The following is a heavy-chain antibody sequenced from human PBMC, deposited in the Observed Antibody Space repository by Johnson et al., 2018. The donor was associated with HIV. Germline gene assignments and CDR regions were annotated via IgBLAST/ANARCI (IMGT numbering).Heavy chain of an antibody. CDR1: GFTFSSYA. CDR3: ARVRGGRENAFDI. Sequence: QVQLVESGGGVVQPGRSLRLSCAASGFTFSSYAMHWVRQAPGKGLEWVAVISYDGSNQYYADSVKGRFTISRDNSKNTMSLQMNSPRVEDTAVYYCARVRGGRENAFDIWGQGTMVTVSS. CDR2: ISYDGSNQ. J-gene: IGHJ3*02. D-gene: IGHD1-26*01. V-gene: IGHV3-30*04.